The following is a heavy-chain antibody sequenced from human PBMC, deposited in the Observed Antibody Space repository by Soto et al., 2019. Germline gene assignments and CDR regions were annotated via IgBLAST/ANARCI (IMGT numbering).Heavy chain of an antibody. J-gene: IGHJ6*02. Sequence: SETLSLTCAVYGGSFSGYYWSWIRQPPGKGLEWIGEINHSGSTNYNPSLKSRVTISVDTSKNQFSLKLSSVTAADTAVYYCARWVRSCGWPYYYYGMDVWGQGTTVTVSS. CDR1: GGSFSGYY. CDR2: INHSGST. CDR3: ARWVRSCGWPYYYYGMDV. D-gene: IGHD6-19*01. V-gene: IGHV4-34*01.